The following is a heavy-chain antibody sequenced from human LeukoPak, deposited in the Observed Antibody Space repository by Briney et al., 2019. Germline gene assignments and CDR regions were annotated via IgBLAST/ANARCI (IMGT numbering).Heavy chain of an antibody. V-gene: IGHV1-24*01. J-gene: IGHJ4*02. CDR3: ATEGTIAVAGSFDY. Sequence: ASVKVSCKVSGYTLTELSMHWVRQAPGKGLECRGGFDPEDGETIYAQKFQRRVTMTEDTSTDTAYMELSSLRSEDTAVYYCATEGTIAVAGSFDYWGQGTLVTVSS. CDR1: GYTLTELS. D-gene: IGHD6-19*01. CDR2: FDPEDGET.